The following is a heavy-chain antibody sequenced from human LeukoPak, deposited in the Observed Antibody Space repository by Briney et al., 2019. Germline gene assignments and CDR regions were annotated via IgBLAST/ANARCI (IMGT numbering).Heavy chain of an antibody. CDR3: ARFSTVTKDYYYYGMDV. D-gene: IGHD4-17*01. V-gene: IGHV1-3*01. CDR1: GYTFTSYA. Sequence: PGASVKVSCKASGYTFTSYAMHWVRQAPGQRLERMGWINAGNGNTKYSQKFQGRVTITRDTSASTAYMELSSLRSEDTAVYYCARFSTVTKDYYYYGMDVWGQGTTVTVSS. J-gene: IGHJ6*02. CDR2: INAGNGNT.